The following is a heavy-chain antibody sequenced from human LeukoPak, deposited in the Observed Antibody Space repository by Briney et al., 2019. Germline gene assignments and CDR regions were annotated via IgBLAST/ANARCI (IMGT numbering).Heavy chain of an antibody. Sequence: ASVKVSCKASGYTFTGYYIDWVRQAPGEGLEWMGWINSDSGGTNYAQKFQGRVTMTRDTSTSTAYMELSSLRSDDTPFYYCARDTITVTTPYFDYWGQGTLVTVPS. CDR1: GYTFTGYY. CDR3: ARDTITVTTPYFDY. V-gene: IGHV1-2*02. CDR2: INSDSGGT. J-gene: IGHJ4*02. D-gene: IGHD4-17*01.